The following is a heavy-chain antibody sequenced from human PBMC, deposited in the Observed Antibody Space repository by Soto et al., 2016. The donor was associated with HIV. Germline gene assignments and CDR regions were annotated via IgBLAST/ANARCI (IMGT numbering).Heavy chain of an antibody. V-gene: IGHV1-2*02. D-gene: IGHD4-17*01. J-gene: IGHJ6*02. CDR2: SNPKSGAS. Sequence: QVQLVQSAAEVKNPGTSLKVSCKTSGYTFTDYYILWVRQAPGQGLEWMAWSNPKSGASNSAQKFQGGITMSTDMSISTAYMDLRSLTSDDTALYYCARDRKMTSVTTSGLFGMDVWGPGTTVTVSS. CDR3: ARDRKMTSVTTSGLFGMDV. CDR1: GYTFTDYY.